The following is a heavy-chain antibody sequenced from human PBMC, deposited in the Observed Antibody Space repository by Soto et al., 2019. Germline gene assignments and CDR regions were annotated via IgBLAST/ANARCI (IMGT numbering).Heavy chain of an antibody. D-gene: IGHD6-13*01. CDR3: ARAPRRSIAAAGTITD. CDR1: GYTFTGYY. CDR2: VNPNSGGT. J-gene: IGHJ4*02. Sequence: ASVKVSCKASGYTFTGYYMHWVRQAPGQGLEWMVWVNPNSGGTNYAQKFQGRVTMTRDTSISTAYMELSRLRSDDTAVYYCARAPRRSIAAAGTITDWGQGTLVTVSS. V-gene: IGHV1-2*02.